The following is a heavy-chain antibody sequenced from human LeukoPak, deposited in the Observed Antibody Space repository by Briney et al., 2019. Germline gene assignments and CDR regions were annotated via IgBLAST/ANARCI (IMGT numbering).Heavy chain of an antibody. D-gene: IGHD6-6*01. Sequence: GGSLRLSCAASGFTFDDYTMHWVRQAPGKGLEWVSLISWNGVSTYYADSVKGRFTISRDSKKNSLFLQMNSLRTEDTALYYCAKERGSSGYFDYWGQGTLVTVSS. CDR2: ISWNGVST. CDR1: GFTFDDYT. CDR3: AKERGSSGYFDY. J-gene: IGHJ4*02. V-gene: IGHV3-43*01.